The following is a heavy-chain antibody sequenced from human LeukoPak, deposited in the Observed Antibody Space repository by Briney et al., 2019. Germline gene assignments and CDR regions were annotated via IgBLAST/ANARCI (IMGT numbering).Heavy chain of an antibody. V-gene: IGHV3-23*01. CDR3: AKDLPERVVVISKAYFDY. Sequence: GGSLRLSCAASGFTFSSYWMSWVRQAPGKVLEWVSAISGSGGSTYYADSVKGRFTISRDNSKNTLYLQMNSLRAEDTAVYYCAKDLPERVVVISKAYFDYWGQGTLVTVSS. D-gene: IGHD3-22*01. CDR2: ISGSGGST. CDR1: GFTFSSYW. J-gene: IGHJ4*02.